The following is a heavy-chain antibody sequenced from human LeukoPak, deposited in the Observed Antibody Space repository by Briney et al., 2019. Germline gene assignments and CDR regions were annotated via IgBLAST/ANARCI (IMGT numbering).Heavy chain of an antibody. Sequence: TGGSLRLSCAASGFTFIDYDMHGVRQVIGKGLEWVSAICIRGDTHYSGSVKGRFTISRENAESSLYLQMHRLRAEDTAVYYCARGGIQVSGIDEFDYWGQGTLVTVSS. V-gene: IGHV3-13*01. J-gene: IGHJ4*02. CDR1: GFTFIDYD. D-gene: IGHD6-19*01. CDR3: ARGGIQVSGIDEFDY. CDR2: ICIRGDT.